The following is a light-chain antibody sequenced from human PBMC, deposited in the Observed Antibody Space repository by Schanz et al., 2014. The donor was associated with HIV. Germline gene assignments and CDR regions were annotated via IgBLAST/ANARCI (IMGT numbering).Light chain of an antibody. CDR1: SSDIGGSDY. Sequence: QSALTQPASVSGSPGQSITISCSGTSSDIGGSDYVSWYQQHPGRAPKVLIYDVRDRPSGVSNRFSGSKSGNTASLTISGLQAEDEADYYCCSYGVNRSWIFGGGTKLTVL. CDR3: CSYGVNRSWI. V-gene: IGLV2-14*03. CDR2: DVR. J-gene: IGLJ3*02.